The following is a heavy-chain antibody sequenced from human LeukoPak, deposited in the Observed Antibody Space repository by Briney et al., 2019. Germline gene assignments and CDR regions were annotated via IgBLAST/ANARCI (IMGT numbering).Heavy chain of an antibody. D-gene: IGHD1-14*01. J-gene: IGHJ4*02. Sequence: GGSLRLSCAASGFTFSSYWMHWVRQTPGKGPVWVSRLNGDGSDTAYADSVKGRFTISRDNAKNTLYLQMNSLRVEDTAVYYCARGPSRNPLLAEYWGQGTLVTVSS. CDR1: GFTFSSYW. CDR2: LNGDGSDT. CDR3: ARGPSRNPLLAEY. V-gene: IGHV3-74*01.